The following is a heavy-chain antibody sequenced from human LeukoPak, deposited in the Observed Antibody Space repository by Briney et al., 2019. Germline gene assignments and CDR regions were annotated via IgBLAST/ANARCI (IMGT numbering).Heavy chain of an antibody. CDR1: GYTFTGYY. CDR2: INPNSGGT. V-gene: IGHV1-2*06. CDR3: ARGAQASSSWYLDY. Sequence: ASVKVSCKASGYTFTGYYMHWVQQAPGQGLEWMGRINPNSGGTNYAQKFQGRVTMTRDTSISTAYMELSRLRSDDTAVYYCARGAQASSSWYLDYWGQGTLVTVSS. J-gene: IGHJ4*02. D-gene: IGHD6-13*01.